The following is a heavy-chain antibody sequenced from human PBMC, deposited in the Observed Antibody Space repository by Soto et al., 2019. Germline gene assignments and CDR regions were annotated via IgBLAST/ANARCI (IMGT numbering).Heavy chain of an antibody. CDR3: IQSRCVVDCIKYYPSHYDYGVDV. Sequence: QITLKESGPTLVKPTKNLTLTCSFSGFSLRTYGVGVGWIRQPPGKTLEWLALIYWDNDKRYSPSLKSRLTISKDTSEKQVVLTMTTIDPVDTANYLCIQSRCVVDCIKYYPSHYDYGVDVWRQGTTVTVS. V-gene: IGHV2-5*02. CDR1: GFSLRTYGVG. CDR2: IYWDNDK. D-gene: IGHD2-21*02. J-gene: IGHJ6*02.